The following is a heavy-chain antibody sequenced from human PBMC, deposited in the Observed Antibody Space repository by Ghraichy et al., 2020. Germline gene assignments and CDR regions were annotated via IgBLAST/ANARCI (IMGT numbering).Heavy chain of an antibody. CDR2: INHEGNA. CDR1: GGSFNNYY. V-gene: IGHV4-34*01. Sequence: SETLSLTCAVSGGSFNNYYWSWIRQAPGKGLEYIGDINHEGNAHYNPSLKTRVTMSVDTSKNQVSLKLSSVTAADTALYYCARGREIVATIKVGFDFWGQEPRSPSRQ. CDR3: ARGREIVATIKVGFDF. J-gene: IGHJ4*01. D-gene: IGHD5-12*01.